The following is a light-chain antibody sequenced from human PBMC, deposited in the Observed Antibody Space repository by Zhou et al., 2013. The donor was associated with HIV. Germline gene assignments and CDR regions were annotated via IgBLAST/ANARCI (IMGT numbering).Light chain of an antibody. CDR1: QSVTNSY. CDR2: GAS. J-gene: IGKJ2*01. V-gene: IGKV3-20*01. Sequence: EIVLTQSPGTLSLSPGERATLSCGASQSVTNSYLAWYQQKPGQTPRLLIYGASSRATGIPDRFSGSGSGTDFTLTISRLEPEDFAIYYCRAVMVVHPTTFG. CDR3: RAVMVVHPTT.